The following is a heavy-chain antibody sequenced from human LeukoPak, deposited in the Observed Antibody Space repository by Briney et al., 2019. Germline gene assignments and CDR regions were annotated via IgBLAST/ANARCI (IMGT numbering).Heavy chain of an antibody. J-gene: IGHJ4*02. CDR1: GYTFTNLV. CDR3: ARDQIGVAAAAY. D-gene: IGHD6-13*01. V-gene: IGHV1-3*01. Sequence: GASVKVSCKASGYTFTNLVIHWVRQAPGQRLEWMGWINPSNDDTKYSQKFQGRVTITRDTSASTAYMELSSLRSEDTALYYCARDQIGVAAAAYWGQGTLVTVSS. CDR2: INPSNDDT.